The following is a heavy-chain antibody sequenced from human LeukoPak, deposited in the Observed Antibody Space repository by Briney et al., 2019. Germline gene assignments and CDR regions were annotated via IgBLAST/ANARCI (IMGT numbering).Heavy chain of an antibody. D-gene: IGHD4-17*01. CDR3: ERGYGDYDY. CDR2: IYYSGST. V-gene: IGHV4-59*01. CDR1: GGSISSYY. J-gene: IGHJ4*02. Sequence: NPSETLSLTCTVSGGSISSYYWSWIRQPPGKGLEWIGYIYYSGSTNYNPSLKSRVTISVDTSKNQFSLKLSSVTAADTAVYYCERGYGDYDYWGQGTLVTVSS.